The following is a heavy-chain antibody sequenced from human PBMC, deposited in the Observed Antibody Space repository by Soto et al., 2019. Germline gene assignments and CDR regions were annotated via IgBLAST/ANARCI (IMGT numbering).Heavy chain of an antibody. Sequence: QVQLVESGGGVVQPGRSLRLSCAASGFTFSSYGMHWVRQAPGKGLEWVAVIWYDGSNKYYADSVKGRFTISRDNSKNTLYLQMNSLRAEDTAVYYCARGGVGPWRVYYYYGMDVWGQGTTVTVSS. V-gene: IGHV3-33*01. CDR1: GFTFSSYG. D-gene: IGHD2-15*01. CDR2: IWYDGSNK. J-gene: IGHJ6*02. CDR3: ARGGVGPWRVYYYYGMDV.